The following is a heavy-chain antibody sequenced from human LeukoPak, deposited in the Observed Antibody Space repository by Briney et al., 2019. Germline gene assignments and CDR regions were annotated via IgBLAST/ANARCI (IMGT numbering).Heavy chain of an antibody. J-gene: IGHJ4*02. D-gene: IGHD1-14*01. CDR3: TKWRTNPY. CDR1: GFTFSDFW. Sequence: PGGSLRLSCAASGFTFSDFWMGWVRQAPGKGLEWVANINQDGSENYYVDSVKGRFTISRDNAKNSLYLQMNSLRAEDTAVYYCTKWRTNPYWGEGTLVTVST. CDR2: INQDGSEN. V-gene: IGHV3-7*01.